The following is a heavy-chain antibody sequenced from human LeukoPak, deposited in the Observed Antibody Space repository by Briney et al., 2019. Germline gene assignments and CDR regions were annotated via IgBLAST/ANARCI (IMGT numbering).Heavy chain of an antibody. V-gene: IGHV4-59*01. CDR1: GGSISSYY. Sequence: SETLSLTCTVSGGSISSYYWSWIRQPPGKGPEWIGYIFYSGSTNYNPSLKSRVTISIDTSKNQFSLKLSSVTAADTAVYYCARYEWPNIFDYWGQGTLVTVSS. J-gene: IGHJ4*02. CDR2: IFYSGST. CDR3: ARYEWPNIFDY. D-gene: IGHD2/OR15-2a*01.